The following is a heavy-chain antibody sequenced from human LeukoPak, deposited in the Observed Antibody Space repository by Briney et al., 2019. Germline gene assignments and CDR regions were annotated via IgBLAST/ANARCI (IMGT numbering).Heavy chain of an antibody. CDR3: ARSDSSLAFDY. V-gene: IGHV1-46*01. CDR1: GYAFTSYY. Sequence: GASVKVSCEASGYAFTSYYMHWVRQAPGQGLEWMGIINPSSGSTSYAQKFQGRVTMTRDTPTSTVYMELSSLRSEDTAVYYCARSDSSLAFDYWGQGTLVTVSS. D-gene: IGHD2-15*01. J-gene: IGHJ4*02. CDR2: INPSSGST.